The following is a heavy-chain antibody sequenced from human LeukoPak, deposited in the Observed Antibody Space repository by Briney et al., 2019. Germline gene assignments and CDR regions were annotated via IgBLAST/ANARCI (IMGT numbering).Heavy chain of an antibody. CDR2: ISYDGSNK. CDR3: ARAGLYRYSNWFDP. D-gene: IGHD3/OR15-3a*01. CDR1: GFTFSSYA. J-gene: IGHJ5*02. Sequence: GGSLRLSCAASGFTFSSYAMHWVRQAPGKGLEWVAVISYDGSNKYYADSVKGRFTISRDNSKNTLYLQMNSLRAEDTAVYYCARAGLYRYSNWFDPWGQGTLVIVSS. V-gene: IGHV3-30*04.